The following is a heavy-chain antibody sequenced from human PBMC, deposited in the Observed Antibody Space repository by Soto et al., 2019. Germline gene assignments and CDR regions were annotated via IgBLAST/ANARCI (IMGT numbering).Heavy chain of an antibody. CDR3: ARHFNKVGATYY. CDR2: IYYSGST. V-gene: IGHV4-39*01. J-gene: IGHJ4*02. Sequence: QLQLQESGPGLVKPSETLSLTCTVSGGSISSSSYYWGFIRQPPGKGLEWIGSIYYSGSTYYNPSVKSRVTISVDTSKNQFSLKLSSVTAADTAVYYCARHFNKVGATYYWGQGTLVTVSS. CDR1: GGSISSSSYY. D-gene: IGHD1-26*01.